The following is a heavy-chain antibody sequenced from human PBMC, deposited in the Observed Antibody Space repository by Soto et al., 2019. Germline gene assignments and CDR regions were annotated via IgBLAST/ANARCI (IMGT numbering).Heavy chain of an antibody. CDR2: IRRKANNYAT. D-gene: IGHD3-3*01. J-gene: IGHJ4*02. CDR1: GFIFSDSA. CDR3: TRGIDVWSGYPRYCLDD. Sequence: EVQLVESGGGLVQPGGSLKLSCAASGFIFSDSALHWVRQASGKGLEWVGRIRRKANNYATTYAASVEGRFAISRDDSKNTAYLQMNSLQTEDTAIYYCTRGIDVWSGYPRYCLDDLGQGTLVTVSS. V-gene: IGHV3-73*02.